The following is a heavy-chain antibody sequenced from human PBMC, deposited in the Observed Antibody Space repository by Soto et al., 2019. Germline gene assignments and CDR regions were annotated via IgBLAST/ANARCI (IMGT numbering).Heavy chain of an antibody. J-gene: IGHJ4*02. CDR3: AKNQERELPRVIDF. V-gene: IGHV1-58*01. CDR2: LVVGSGNT. Sequence: SVKVSCKTSGFMFTSSAVQWVRQARGQRLEWIGWLVVGSGNTHYAQHFQERVTLTRDMSTGTAYMELSSLRAEDTALYYCAKNQERELPRVIDFWGQGTLVTVSS. D-gene: IGHD1-7*01. CDR1: GFMFTSSA.